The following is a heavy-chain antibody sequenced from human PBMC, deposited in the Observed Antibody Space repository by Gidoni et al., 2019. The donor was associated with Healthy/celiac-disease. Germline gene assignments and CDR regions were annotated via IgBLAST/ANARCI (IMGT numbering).Heavy chain of an antibody. V-gene: IGHV3-48*01. CDR2: ISSSSSTI. CDR3: ARVGNYYDSINGLDWFDP. CDR1: GFTFSSYS. D-gene: IGHD3-22*01. Sequence: EVQLVESGGGLVQPGGSLRLSCAASGFTFSSYSMNWVRQAPGKGLEWVSYISSSSSTIYYADSVKGRFTISRDNAKNSLYLQMNSLRAEDTAVYYCARVGNYYDSINGLDWFDPWGQGTLVTVSS. J-gene: IGHJ5*02.